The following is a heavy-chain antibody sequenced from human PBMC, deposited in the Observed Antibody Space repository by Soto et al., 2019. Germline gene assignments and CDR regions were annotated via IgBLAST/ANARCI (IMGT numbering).Heavy chain of an antibody. Sequence: EVQRLESGGGLVQPGGSLRLSCAGSGLTFSNYAMVWVRQAPGKGLEWVSAISGGGGGTYYADSVRGRFSISRDNSKNTLYLQMNSLRAEDTALYYCAKDPNGDYVGAFDGWGPGTMVTVSS. CDR1: GLTFSNYA. CDR3: AKDPNGDYVGAFDG. J-gene: IGHJ3*01. V-gene: IGHV3-23*01. CDR2: ISGGGGGT. D-gene: IGHD4-17*01.